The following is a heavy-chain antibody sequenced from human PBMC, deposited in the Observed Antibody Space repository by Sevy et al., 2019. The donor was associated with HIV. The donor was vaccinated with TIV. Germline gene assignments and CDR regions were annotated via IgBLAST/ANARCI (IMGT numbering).Heavy chain of an antibody. CDR2: LSFGCGEI. D-gene: IGHD2-8*01. J-gene: IGHJ4*02. CDR1: GFTFSKYS. V-gene: IGHV3-23*01. Sequence: GGSLRLSCAASGFTFSKYSMSWVRQPPGKGLEWVSTLSFGCGEINYADSVKGQSTNSRDNSKSSVYLQMNNLRPEDTAVYYCAREGCTKPHDYWGQGTLVTVSS. CDR3: AREGCTKPHDY.